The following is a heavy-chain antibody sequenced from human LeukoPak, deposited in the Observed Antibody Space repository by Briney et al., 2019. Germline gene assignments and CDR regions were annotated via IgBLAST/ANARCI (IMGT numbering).Heavy chain of an antibody. V-gene: IGHV3-30*02. Sequence: PGGSLRLSCAASGFTFSSYGMHWVRQAPGKGLEWVAFIRYDGSNKYYADSVKGRFTISRDNSKNTLYLQMNSLRADDTAVYYCARMEMATAIFDYWGQGTLVTVSS. CDR2: IRYDGSNK. D-gene: IGHD5-24*01. CDR1: GFTFSSYG. CDR3: ARMEMATAIFDY. J-gene: IGHJ4*02.